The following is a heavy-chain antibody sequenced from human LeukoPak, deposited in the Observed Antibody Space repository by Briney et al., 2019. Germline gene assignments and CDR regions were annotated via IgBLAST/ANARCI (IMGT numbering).Heavy chain of an antibody. Sequence: VASVKVSCKASGYTFTSYYMHWVRQAPGQGLEWMGIINPSGGSTSYARKFQGRVTMTTDTSTSTAYMELRSLRSDDTAVYYCARGVSYIAAAEEFDYWGQGTLVTVSS. D-gene: IGHD6-13*01. J-gene: IGHJ4*02. CDR1: GYTFTSYY. CDR3: ARGVSYIAAAEEFDY. V-gene: IGHV1-46*01. CDR2: INPSGGST.